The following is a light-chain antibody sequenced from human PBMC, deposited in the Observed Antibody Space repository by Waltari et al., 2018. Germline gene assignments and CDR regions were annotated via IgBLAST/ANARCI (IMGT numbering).Light chain of an antibody. V-gene: IGLV2-14*01. CDR1: SSHVRRYND. CDR2: DVS. CDR3: CSFTSRSTWV. J-gene: IGLJ3*02. Sequence: QSALTQPASVSGSPGQSITISCTGTSSHVRRYNDVSWYQQHPGKLPKLLIFDVSNRPSGVSNRFSGSKSGNTASLTISGLQAEDESDYYCCSFTSRSTWVFGGGTKLTVL.